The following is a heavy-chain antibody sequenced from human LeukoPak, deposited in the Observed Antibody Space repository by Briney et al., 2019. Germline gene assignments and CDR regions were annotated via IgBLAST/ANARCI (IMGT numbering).Heavy chain of an antibody. CDR1: GYTFTSYY. Sequence: GASVKVSCKASGYTFTSYYMHWVRQAPGQGPEWMGWIIPNSGGTKYAQKFQGRVNMTRDTSISTAYMELSRLTSDDTAVYYCARAQGWERPLDYWGQGTLVTVSS. J-gene: IGHJ4*02. CDR2: IIPNSGGT. D-gene: IGHD1-1*01. CDR3: ARAQGWERPLDY. V-gene: IGHV1-2*02.